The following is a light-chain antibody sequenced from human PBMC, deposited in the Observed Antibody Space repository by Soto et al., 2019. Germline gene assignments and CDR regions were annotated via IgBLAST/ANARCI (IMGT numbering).Light chain of an antibody. CDR3: QHGYFATYN. V-gene: IGKV1-39*01. CDR1: QDINVY. CDR2: SAS. Sequence: DIQMTQSPSSVSASVGDTVTITCRASQDINVYLNWYQQKPGEVPKLLIYSASSLHSGVPSRFTGSGSETYFTLTIRSLQPEDFGTYYCQHGYFATYNFGQGTKL. J-gene: IGKJ2*01.